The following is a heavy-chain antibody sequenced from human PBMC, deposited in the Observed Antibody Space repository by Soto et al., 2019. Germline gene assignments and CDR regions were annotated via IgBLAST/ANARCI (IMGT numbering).Heavy chain of an antibody. CDR1: GFTFSSYA. CDR3: AKVFPEDSSGYYSQYYFDY. D-gene: IGHD3-22*01. J-gene: IGHJ4*02. Sequence: EVQLLESGGGLVRPGGSLRLSCAASGFTFSSYAMSWVHQAPGKGLEWVSAISGSGGSTYYADSVKGRFTISRDNSKNTLYLQMNSLRAEDTAVYYCAKVFPEDSSGYYSQYYFDYWGQGTLVTVSS. CDR2: ISGSGGST. V-gene: IGHV3-23*01.